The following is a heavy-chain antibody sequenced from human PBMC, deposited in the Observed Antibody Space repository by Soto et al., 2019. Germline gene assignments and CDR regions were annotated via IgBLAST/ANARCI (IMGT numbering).Heavy chain of an antibody. J-gene: IGHJ4*02. CDR2: IYYSGSI. D-gene: IGHD3-22*01. CDR3: ARKMKGLLLDY. Sequence: SETLSLTCTVSGGSISSGGYYWSWIRQHPGKGLEWIGYIYYSGSIYYNPSLKSRVTISVDTSKNQFSLKLSSVTAADTAVYYCARKMKGLLLDYWGQGTLVTVSA. V-gene: IGHV4-31*03. CDR1: GGSISSGGYY.